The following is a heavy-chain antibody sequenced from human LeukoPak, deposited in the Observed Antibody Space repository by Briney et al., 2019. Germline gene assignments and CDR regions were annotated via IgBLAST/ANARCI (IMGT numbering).Heavy chain of an antibody. CDR2: MYYSGST. Sequence: PSETLSLTCTVSGGSVSSYYWSWIRQPPGKGLEWIGYMYYSGSTNYNPSLKSRVTISIDTSKNQFSLKLSSVTAADTAVYYCARYYWGSPDYWGQGTLVTVSS. J-gene: IGHJ4*02. V-gene: IGHV4-59*08. CDR1: GGSVSSYY. D-gene: IGHD7-27*01. CDR3: ARYYWGSPDY.